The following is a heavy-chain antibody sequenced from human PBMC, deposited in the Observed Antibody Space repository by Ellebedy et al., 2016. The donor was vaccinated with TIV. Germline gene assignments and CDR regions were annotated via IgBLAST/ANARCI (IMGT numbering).Heavy chain of an antibody. Sequence: GESLKISCAASGFTFFSYAMNWVRQAPGKGLEWVSSIRNSGGSTHYADSAKGRFTISRDNSKNTLYLQMNSLRAEDTAVYYCAKDNSGTYYYYGMDVWGQGTTVTVSS. V-gene: IGHV3-23*01. D-gene: IGHD1-26*01. CDR1: GFTFFSYA. J-gene: IGHJ6*02. CDR3: AKDNSGTYYYYGMDV. CDR2: IRNSGGST.